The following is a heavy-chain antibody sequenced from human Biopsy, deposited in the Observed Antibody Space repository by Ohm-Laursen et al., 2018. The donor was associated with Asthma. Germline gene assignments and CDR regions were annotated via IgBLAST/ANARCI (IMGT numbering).Heavy chain of an antibody. D-gene: IGHD6-19*01. CDR2: ISGSGGST. Sequence: SLRLSCAASGFTFSSYAMSWVRQPPGKGLEWVSAISGSGGSTYYADSVKGRFTISRDNSKNTLYLQMNSLRAEDTAVYYCARESSVAGSSDFDYWGQGTLVTVSS. V-gene: IGHV3-23*01. J-gene: IGHJ4*02. CDR3: ARESSVAGSSDFDY. CDR1: GFTFSSYA.